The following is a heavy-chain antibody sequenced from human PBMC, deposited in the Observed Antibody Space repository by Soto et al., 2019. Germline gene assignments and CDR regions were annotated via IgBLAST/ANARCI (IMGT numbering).Heavy chain of an antibody. V-gene: IGHV1-69*01. CDR1: GGTFSSYA. CDR2: IIPIFATA. D-gene: IGHD2-15*01. J-gene: IGHJ6*02. Sequence: QVQLVQSGAEVKKPGSSVKVSCKAPGGTFSSYAISWVRQAPGQGLEWMGGIIPIFATAKYAQKFQGRVTITADESTSTGYMELSSLRSEDTAVYYCARSQGGSSSLDIYSYYYYGMDVWGQGTTVTVFS. CDR3: ARSQGGSSSLDIYSYYYYGMDV.